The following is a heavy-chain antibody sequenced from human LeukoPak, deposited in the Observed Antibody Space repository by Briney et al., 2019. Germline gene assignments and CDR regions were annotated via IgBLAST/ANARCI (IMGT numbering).Heavy chain of an antibody. CDR2: ISAYNGNT. V-gene: IGHV1-18*01. J-gene: IGHJ6*03. CDR3: ARAGVTIFGVVISVGWGNYYMDV. Sequence: ASVKVSCKASGYTFTSYGISWVRQAPGQGLEWMGWISAYNGNTNYAQKLQGRVIMTTDTSTSTAYMELRSLRSDDTAVYYCARAGVTIFGVVISVGWGNYYMDVWGKGTTVTVSS. D-gene: IGHD3-3*01. CDR1: GYTFTSYG.